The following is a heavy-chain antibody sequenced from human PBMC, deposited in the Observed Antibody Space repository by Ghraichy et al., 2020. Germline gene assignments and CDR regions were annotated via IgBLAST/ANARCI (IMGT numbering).Heavy chain of an antibody. D-gene: IGHD3-16*01. CDR1: GFTFSTYW. CDR3: ARAVHGLGANYFDY. J-gene: IGHJ4*02. CDR2: IKQGGNEK. Sequence: LSLTCAASGFTFSTYWMNWVRQAPGKGLEWVANIKQGGNEKYYGDSVKGRFTISRDNAKNSLYLQMNSLRAEDTAVYYCARAVHGLGANYFDYWGQGTLVTVSS. V-gene: IGHV3-7*03.